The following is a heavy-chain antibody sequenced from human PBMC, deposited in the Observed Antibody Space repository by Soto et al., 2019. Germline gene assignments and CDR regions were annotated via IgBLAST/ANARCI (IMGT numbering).Heavy chain of an antibody. J-gene: IGHJ4*02. CDR3: AKHTTFYYDTTGPGDYFDY. V-gene: IGHV3-23*01. CDR2: ITGSGGIT. D-gene: IGHD3-22*01. Sequence: VSLRLSCEASGFSFSSNSMSWVRQAPGKGLEWVSGITGSGGITDYADSVKGRFTISRDNSRNTVCLQMTYLRVEDTAVYSCAKHTTFYYDTTGPGDYFDYCGQRTLVTVSS. CDR1: GFSFSSNS.